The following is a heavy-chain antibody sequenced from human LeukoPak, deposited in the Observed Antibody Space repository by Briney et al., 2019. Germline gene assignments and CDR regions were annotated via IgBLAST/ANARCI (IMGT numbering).Heavy chain of an antibody. CDR3: ARDYCSGGSCDYYYYYGMDV. J-gene: IGHJ6*02. V-gene: IGHV4-61*01. CDR2: IYYSGGT. Sequence: SETLSLTCTVSGGSVSSGSYYWGWIRQPPGKGLEWIGYIYYSGGTNYNPSLKSRVAISVDTSKNQFSLKLSSVTAADTAVYYCARDYCSGGSCDYYYYYGMDVWGQGTTVTVSS. D-gene: IGHD2-15*01. CDR1: GGSVSSGSYY.